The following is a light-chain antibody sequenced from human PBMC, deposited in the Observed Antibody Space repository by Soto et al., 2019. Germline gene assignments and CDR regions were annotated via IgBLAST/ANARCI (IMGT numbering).Light chain of an antibody. CDR3: QQYNSYSPWT. Sequence: DIQMTQSPSTLSASVGDRVTMTCRASQSISAWLAWYQQKPGKAPKLLIYDASSLESGVPSRFSGSGSGTEFTLTISSLQPDDFATYYCQQYNSYSPWTVGQGTKVEIK. V-gene: IGKV1-5*01. J-gene: IGKJ1*01. CDR2: DAS. CDR1: QSISAW.